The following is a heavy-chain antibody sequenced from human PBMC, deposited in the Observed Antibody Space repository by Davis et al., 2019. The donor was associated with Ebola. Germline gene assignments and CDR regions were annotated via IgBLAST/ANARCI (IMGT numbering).Heavy chain of an antibody. V-gene: IGHV1-2*06. CDR2: INPNTGGT. D-gene: IGHD4-17*01. J-gene: IGHJ4*02. CDR3: ARELSSYGDYAWAF. Sequence: ASVKVSCKASGYNFNDYYMHWVRQAPGQGLEWMGRINPNTGGTLYARNFEGRVTMTRDTSINTAYMELRRLRSDDTAIYFCARELSSYGDYAWAFWGQGTLVTVSS. CDR1: GYNFNDYY.